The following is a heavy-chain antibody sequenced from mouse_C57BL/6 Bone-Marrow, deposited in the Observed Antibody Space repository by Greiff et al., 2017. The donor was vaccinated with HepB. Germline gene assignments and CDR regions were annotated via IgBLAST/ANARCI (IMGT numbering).Heavy chain of an antibody. CDR3: ALLRRGYFDV. CDR2: IHPNSGST. J-gene: IGHJ1*03. Sequence: QVQLQQPGAELVKPGASVKLSCKASGYTFTSYWMPWVKQRPGQGLEWIGMIHPNSGSTNYNEKFKSKATLTVDKSSSTAYMQLSSLTSEDSAVYYCALLRRGYFDVWGTGTTVTVSS. V-gene: IGHV1-64*01. D-gene: IGHD1-2*01. CDR1: GYTFTSYW.